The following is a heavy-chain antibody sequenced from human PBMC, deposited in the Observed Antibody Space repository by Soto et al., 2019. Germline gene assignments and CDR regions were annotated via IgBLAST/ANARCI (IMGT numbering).Heavy chain of an antibody. V-gene: IGHV4-39*01. Sequence: SETLSLTCTVSGGSISSSSYYWGWIRQPPGKGLEWIGSIYYSGSTYYNPSLKSRVTISVDTSKNQFSLKLSSVTAADTAVYYCARQRNCSGGRCYPGAFDIWGQGTMVTVSS. CDR2: IYYSGST. J-gene: IGHJ3*02. CDR3: ARQRNCSGGRCYPGAFDI. CDR1: GGSISSSSYY. D-gene: IGHD2-15*01.